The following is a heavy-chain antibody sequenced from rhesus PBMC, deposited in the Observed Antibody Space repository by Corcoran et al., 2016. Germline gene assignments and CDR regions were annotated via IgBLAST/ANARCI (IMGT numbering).Heavy chain of an antibody. CDR1: GFTSSIYG. V-gene: IGHV3-54*02. CDR2: ISSDGSKK. J-gene: IGHJ4*01. Sequence: EVQLVESGGGLAQPGGSLRLSCVGSGFTSSIYGLHWVRQAAGKGVEWGGVISSDGSKKEFADSVKERITISRDNSKNTLYLQMSNLRLEDTAVYYCTRFDYWGQGVLVTVSS. CDR3: TRFDY.